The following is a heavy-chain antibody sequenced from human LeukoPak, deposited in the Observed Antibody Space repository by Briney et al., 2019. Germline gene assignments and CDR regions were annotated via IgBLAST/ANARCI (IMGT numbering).Heavy chain of an antibody. CDR2: ISISGTTI. CDR1: GFTFSDYS. D-gene: IGHD1-26*01. V-gene: IGHV3-11*01. Sequence: GGSLRLSCTASGFTFSDYSMTWIRQAPGKGLEWVSYISISGTTIYYADSVQGRFTISRDNAKNSLYLQMNNLRAEDTAVYYCAREPSMGYYFDSWGQGTLVTVSS. CDR3: AREPSMGYYFDS. J-gene: IGHJ4*02.